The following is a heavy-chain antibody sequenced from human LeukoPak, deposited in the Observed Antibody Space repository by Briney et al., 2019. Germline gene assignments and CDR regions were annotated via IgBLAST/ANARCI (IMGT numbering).Heavy chain of an antibody. J-gene: IGHJ4*02. CDR2: INPNSGGA. V-gene: IGHV1-2*02. D-gene: IGHD6-13*01. CDR1: GYTFTRYG. Sequence: ASVKVSCKASGYTFTRYGISWVRQAPGQGLEWMGWINPNSGGANYAQNFQGRVTMTRDTSISTAYMELSRLKSDDTAVYYCARAWYSSSCHFDYWGQGTLVTVSS. CDR3: ARAWYSSSCHFDY.